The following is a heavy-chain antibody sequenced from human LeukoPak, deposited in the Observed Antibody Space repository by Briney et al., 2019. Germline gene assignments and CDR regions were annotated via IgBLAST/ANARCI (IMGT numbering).Heavy chain of an antibody. CDR1: GGSFSGYY. Sequence: SETLSLTCAVYGGSFSGYYWSWIRQPPGKGLEWIGEINHSGSTYYNPSLKSRVTISVDRSKNQFSLKLSSVTAADTAMYYCARGWLQSFDYWGQGILVTVSS. V-gene: IGHV4-34*01. D-gene: IGHD5-12*01. J-gene: IGHJ4*02. CDR3: ARGWLQSFDY. CDR2: INHSGST.